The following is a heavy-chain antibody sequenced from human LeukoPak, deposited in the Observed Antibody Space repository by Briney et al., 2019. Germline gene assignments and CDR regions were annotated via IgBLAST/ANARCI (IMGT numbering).Heavy chain of an antibody. CDR1: GGSFSGYY. V-gene: IGHV4-31*11. CDR3: ARVPTGIQLWPRGFDP. D-gene: IGHD5-18*01. CDR2: IYYSGST. Sequence: SETLSLTCAVYGGSFSGYYWSWIRQHPGKGLEWIGYIYYSGSTYYNPSLKSRVTISVDTSKNQFSLKLSSVTAADTAVYYCARVPTGIQLWPRGFDPWGQGTLVTVSS. J-gene: IGHJ5*02.